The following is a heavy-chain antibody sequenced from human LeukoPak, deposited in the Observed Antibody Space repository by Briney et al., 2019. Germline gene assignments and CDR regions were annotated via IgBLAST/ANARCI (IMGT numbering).Heavy chain of an antibody. CDR1: GFTFSSYA. CDR2: ISYDGSNK. CDR3: ARDTSSLAYCGGDCYIDY. D-gene: IGHD2-21*02. J-gene: IGHJ4*02. V-gene: IGHV3-30*04. Sequence: GGSLRLSCAASGFTFSSYAMLWVRQAPGKGLEWVAVISYDGSNKYYADSVKGRFTISRDNSKNTLYLQMNSLRAEDTAVYYSARDTSSLAYCGGDCYIDYWGQGTLVTVSS.